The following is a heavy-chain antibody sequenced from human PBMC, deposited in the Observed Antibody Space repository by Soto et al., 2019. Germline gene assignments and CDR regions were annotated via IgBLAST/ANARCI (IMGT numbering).Heavy chain of an antibody. D-gene: IGHD3-3*01. Sequence: QERLVQSGAEVRKPGSSVKVSCKVTGGTSTRYAINWVRQAPGQGLEWMGGIVPMFGTSKYAQKFQDRATIHADTSTNIAYMELRSLRSEDTAVYYCNRGSEYDFWSGYLWGQGTLVSASS. V-gene: IGHV1-69*06. J-gene: IGHJ4*02. CDR3: NRGSEYDFWSGYL. CDR1: GGTSTRYA. CDR2: IVPMFGTS.